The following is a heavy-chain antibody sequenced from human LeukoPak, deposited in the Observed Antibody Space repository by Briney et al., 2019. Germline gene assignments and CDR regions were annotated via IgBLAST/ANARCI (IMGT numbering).Heavy chain of an antibody. D-gene: IGHD6-19*01. CDR1: GYSISSGYY. CDR2: ICNSGST. Sequence: SETLFLTCAVSGYSISSGYYWGWIRQPPGKGLEWIGSICNSGSTYYNPSLKSRVTISVDTSKNQFSLKLSSVTAADTAVYYCARRHASGWYFDYWGQGTLVTVSS. V-gene: IGHV4-38-2*01. CDR3: ARRHASGWYFDY. J-gene: IGHJ4*02.